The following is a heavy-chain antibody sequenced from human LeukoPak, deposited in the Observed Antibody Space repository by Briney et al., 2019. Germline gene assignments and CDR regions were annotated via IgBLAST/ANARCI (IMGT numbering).Heavy chain of an antibody. CDR1: GFTFSSYS. CDR2: IWYDGGNK. CDR3: AREFGRSGSYDY. V-gene: IGHV3-33*08. Sequence: PGGSLRLSCAASGFTFSSYSMNWVRQAPGKGLEWVALIWYDGGNKCYADSVKGRFTISGDKSKNTVFLQMSSLTAEDTAVYYCAREFGRSGSYDYWGQGTQVTVSS. J-gene: IGHJ4*02. D-gene: IGHD3-10*01.